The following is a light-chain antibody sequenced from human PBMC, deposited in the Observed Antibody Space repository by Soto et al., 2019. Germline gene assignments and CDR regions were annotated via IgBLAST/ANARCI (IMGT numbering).Light chain of an antibody. V-gene: IGLV1-40*01. J-gene: IGLJ3*02. CDR1: NSNIGAGYD. CDR3: TSYVGSDIWV. Sequence: QSVLTQPPSVSGAPGQRVTISCTGSNSNIGAGYDVHWYQQLPGTAPKLLIYFNTNRPSGVPDRFSGSKSGNTASLTVSGLQAEDEADYYCTSYVGSDIWVFGGGTKLTVL. CDR2: FNT.